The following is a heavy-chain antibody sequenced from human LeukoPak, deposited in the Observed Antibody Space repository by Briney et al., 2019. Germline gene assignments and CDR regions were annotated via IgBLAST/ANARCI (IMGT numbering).Heavy chain of an antibody. CDR2: INHSGST. Sequence: SETLSPTCAVYGGSYRGYYWSWIRQPPGKGLEGIGEINHSGSTNYNPSLKSRVTIPLDTTKNQFSLKLSSVTAADTAVYYCARATPSWIQRPLSIWGQGTMVTVSS. J-gene: IGHJ3*02. CDR1: GGSYRGYY. D-gene: IGHD5-18*01. CDR3: ARATPSWIQRPLSI. V-gene: IGHV4-34*01.